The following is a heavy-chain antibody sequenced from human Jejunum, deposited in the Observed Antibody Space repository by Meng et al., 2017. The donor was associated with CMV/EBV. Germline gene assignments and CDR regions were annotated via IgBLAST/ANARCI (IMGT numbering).Heavy chain of an antibody. Sequence: LQESGPVLLQPSQTLSLPCTVSGGSISSGDYYCSWIRQPPGKGLEWIGYISYIGSTYYNPSLKSRLTMSIDKSTNQFSLMLSSVTAADTAVYYCARGGYGSGSYYPRPFDYWGQGTLVTVSS. CDR1: GGSISSGDYY. J-gene: IGHJ4*02. V-gene: IGHV4-30-4*01. D-gene: IGHD3-10*01. CDR3: ARGGYGSGSYYPRPFDY. CDR2: ISYIGST.